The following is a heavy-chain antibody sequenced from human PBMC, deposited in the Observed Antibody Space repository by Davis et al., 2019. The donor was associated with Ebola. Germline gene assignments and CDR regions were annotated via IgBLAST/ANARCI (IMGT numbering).Heavy chain of an antibody. CDR2: IKQDGSEK. D-gene: IGHD3-3*01. V-gene: IGHV3-7*03. Sequence: GGSLRLSCAASGFTFSSYWMSWVRQAPGKGLEWVANIKQDGSEKYYVDSVKGRFTISRDNAKNSLYLQIDSLRAEDTAVYYCARELMGFGVVISDGMDVWGQGTTVTVSS. J-gene: IGHJ6*02. CDR3: ARELMGFGVVISDGMDV. CDR1: GFTFSSYW.